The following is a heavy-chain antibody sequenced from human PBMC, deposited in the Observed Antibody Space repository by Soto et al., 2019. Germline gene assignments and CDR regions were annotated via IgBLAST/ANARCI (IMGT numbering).Heavy chain of an antibody. CDR3: ARDGDYYDSSGYYGPGTYFDY. CDR2: IYYSGST. Sequence: PSETLSLTCTVSGGSVSSGSYYWSWIRQPPGKGLEWIGYIYYSGSTNYNPSLKNRVTISVDTSKNQFSLKLSSVTAADTAVYYCARDGDYYDSSGYYGPGTYFDYWGQGTLVTVSS. CDR1: GGSVSSGSYY. J-gene: IGHJ4*02. V-gene: IGHV4-61*01. D-gene: IGHD3-22*01.